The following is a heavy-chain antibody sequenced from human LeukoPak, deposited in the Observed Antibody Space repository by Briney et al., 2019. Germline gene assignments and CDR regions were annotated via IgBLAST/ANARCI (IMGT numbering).Heavy chain of an antibody. Sequence: SETLSLTCTVSGGSISSYYWSWIRQPPGKGLEWIGYIYYSGSTNYNPSLKSRVTISVDTSKNQFSLKLSSVTAADTAVYYCARSSFPYSSSWSYDYWGQGTLVTVSP. D-gene: IGHD6-13*01. CDR2: IYYSGST. CDR1: GGSISSYY. J-gene: IGHJ4*02. CDR3: ARSSFPYSSSWSYDY. V-gene: IGHV4-59*08.